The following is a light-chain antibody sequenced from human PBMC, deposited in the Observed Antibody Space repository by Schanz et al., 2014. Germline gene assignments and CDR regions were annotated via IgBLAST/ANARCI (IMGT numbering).Light chain of an antibody. CDR2: GAS. V-gene: IGKV3-20*01. CDR3: QQYSKSPLT. J-gene: IGKJ4*01. CDR1: QGVTSRY. Sequence: EIVLTQSPGTLSLSPGERATLSCRASQGVTSRYLAWYQQKPGQAPRLLIYGASSRATGVPDRFSGSGSGTDFTLTISRLEPEDFAVYYCQQYSKSPLTFGGGTKVEI.